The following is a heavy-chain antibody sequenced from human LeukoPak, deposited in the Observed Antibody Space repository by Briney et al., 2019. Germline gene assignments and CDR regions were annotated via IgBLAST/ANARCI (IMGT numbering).Heavy chain of an antibody. V-gene: IGHV3-7*04. CDR3: TRVGYIDEGIDY. CDR2: IKQDSSKK. Sequence: GGSLRLSCVASGFPFSSYWMTWVRQAPGKGLEWVANIKQDSSKKSYVDSVKGRFTISRDNAKNSLYLQMNSLRAEDTAIYYCTRVGYIDEGIDYWGQGTLVTVSS. D-gene: IGHD5-24*01. J-gene: IGHJ4*02. CDR1: GFPFSSYW.